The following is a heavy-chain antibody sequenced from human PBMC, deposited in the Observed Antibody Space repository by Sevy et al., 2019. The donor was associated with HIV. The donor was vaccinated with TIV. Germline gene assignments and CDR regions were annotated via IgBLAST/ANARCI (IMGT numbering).Heavy chain of an antibody. CDR2: FSGSGSSA. J-gene: IGHJ4*02. D-gene: IGHD6-13*01. V-gene: IGHV3-23*01. Sequence: GGSLRLSCAASGFTVSSYGMSWVRQAPGKGLKWVSGFSGSGSSAYYADSVKGRFTISRDNSKNTLNLQLNSLRVEDTAVYFCAKDRSKFIPSAGKLDYWGQGTLVTVSS. CDR3: AKDRSKFIPSAGKLDY. CDR1: GFTVSSYG.